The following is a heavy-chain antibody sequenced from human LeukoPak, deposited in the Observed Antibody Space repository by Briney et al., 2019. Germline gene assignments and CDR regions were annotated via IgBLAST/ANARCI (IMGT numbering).Heavy chain of an antibody. CDR2: ISGSGGST. D-gene: IGHD3-3*01. J-gene: IGHJ4*02. CDR1: GFTFSSYA. V-gene: IGHV3-23*01. CDR3: ANTWWSEFWSGLDY. Sequence: GGSLRLSCAASGFTFSSYAMSWVRQAPGKGLEWVSAISGSGGSTYYADSVKGRFTISRDNSKNTLYLQMNSLRAEDTAVYYCANTWWSEFWSGLDYWGQGTLVTVSS.